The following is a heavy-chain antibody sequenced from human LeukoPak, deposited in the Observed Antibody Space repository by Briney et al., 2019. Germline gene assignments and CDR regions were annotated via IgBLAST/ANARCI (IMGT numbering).Heavy chain of an antibody. J-gene: IGHJ4*02. D-gene: IGHD2-21*02. Sequence: SVKVSCKASGYTFTSYDISWVRQAPGQGLEWMEGIIPIFGTANYAQKFQGRVTITADESTSAAYMELSSLRSEDTAVYYCARNPYCGGDCYGPRYWGQGTLVTVSS. CDR3: ARNPYCGGDCYGPRY. CDR2: IIPIFGTA. V-gene: IGHV1-69*13. CDR1: GYTFTSYD.